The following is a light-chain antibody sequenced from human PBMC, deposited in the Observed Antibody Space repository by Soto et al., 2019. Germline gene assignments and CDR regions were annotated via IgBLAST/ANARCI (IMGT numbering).Light chain of an antibody. CDR1: QSVSSSY. J-gene: IGKJ4*01. Sequence: EIVLTQSPGTLSLSPGERATLSCRASQSVSSSYLAWYQQKPGQAPRLLIYGASSRATGIPDRFSGSGSGTDFTLTISRLEPEDFEVYYCQQYGSSLFGGGTKVDIK. CDR2: GAS. CDR3: QQYGSSL. V-gene: IGKV3-20*01.